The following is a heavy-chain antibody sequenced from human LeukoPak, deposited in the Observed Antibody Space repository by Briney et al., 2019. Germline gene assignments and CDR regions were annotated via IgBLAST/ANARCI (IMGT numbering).Heavy chain of an antibody. D-gene: IGHD3-22*01. CDR1: GGSTSSGGYS. V-gene: IGHV4-30-2*01. CDR3: ARILGDYYDSKYAFDI. Sequence: SETLSLTCAVSGGSTSSGGYSWSWIRQPPGKGLEWIGYIYHSGSTYYNPSLKSRVTISVDRSKNQFSLKLSSVTAADTAAYYCARILGDYYDSKYAFDIWGQGTMVTVSS. CDR2: IYHSGST. J-gene: IGHJ3*02.